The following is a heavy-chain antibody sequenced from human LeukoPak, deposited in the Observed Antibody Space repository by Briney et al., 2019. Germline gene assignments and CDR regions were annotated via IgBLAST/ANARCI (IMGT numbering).Heavy chain of an antibody. CDR3: AGELLSDQYYYYYYYMDV. D-gene: IGHD2-2*01. J-gene: IGHJ6*03. V-gene: IGHV1-69*04. CDR2: IIPILGIA. CDR1: GGTFSSYT. Sequence: ASVKVSCKASGGTFSSYTISWVRQAPGQGLEWMGRIIPILGIANYAQKFQGRVTITADKSTSTAYRELSSLRSEDTAVYYCAGELLSDQYYYYYYYMDVWGKGTTVTVSS.